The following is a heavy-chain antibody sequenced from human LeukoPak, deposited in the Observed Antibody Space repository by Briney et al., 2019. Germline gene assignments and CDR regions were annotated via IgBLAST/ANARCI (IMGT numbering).Heavy chain of an antibody. J-gene: IGHJ4*02. V-gene: IGHV3-30*03. Sequence: GGSLRLSCAASGFTFSSYGMHWVRQAPGKGLEWVAVISYDGSNKYYADSVKGRFTISRDNSKNTLYLQMNSLRAEDTAVYYCARKYNYAFSYWGQGTLVTVSS. CDR2: ISYDGSNK. CDR3: ARKYNYAFSY. D-gene: IGHD5-18*01. CDR1: GFTFSSYG.